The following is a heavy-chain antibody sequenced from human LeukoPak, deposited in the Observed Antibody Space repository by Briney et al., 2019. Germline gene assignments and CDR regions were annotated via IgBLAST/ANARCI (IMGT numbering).Heavy chain of an antibody. Sequence: SETLSLTCTVSGGSISSYYWSWIRQPAGKGLEWIGYIYYSGSTNYNPSLKSRVTISVDTSKNQFSLKLGSVTAADTAVYYCARLVVSSWYHEVLRGRDYWGQGTLVTVSS. CDR3: ARLVVSSWYHEVLRGRDY. J-gene: IGHJ4*02. CDR1: GGSISSYY. D-gene: IGHD6-13*01. CDR2: IYYSGST. V-gene: IGHV4-59*08.